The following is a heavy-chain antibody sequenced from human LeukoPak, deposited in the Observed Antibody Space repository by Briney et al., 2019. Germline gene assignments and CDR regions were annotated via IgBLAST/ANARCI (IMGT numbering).Heavy chain of an antibody. CDR2: IIPILGIA. CDR3: ARFRYSSSSGLQGWFQNDAFDI. V-gene: IGHV1-69*02. D-gene: IGHD6-6*01. Sequence: ASVKVSCKASGGTFSSYTISWVRQAPGQGLEWMGRIIPILGIANYAQKFQGRVTITADKSTSTAYMELSSLRSDDTAVYYCARFRYSSSSGLQGWFQNDAFDIWGQGTMVTVSS. J-gene: IGHJ3*02. CDR1: GGTFSSYT.